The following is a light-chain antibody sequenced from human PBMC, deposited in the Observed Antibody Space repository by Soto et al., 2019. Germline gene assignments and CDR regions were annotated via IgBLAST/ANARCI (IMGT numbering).Light chain of an antibody. J-gene: IGKJ1*01. V-gene: IGKV3-15*01. CDR2: GAF. CDR1: QSVSAN. Sequence: ETVMTQSPATLSVSPGERATLSCRASQSVSANLAWYQQKPGQAPRLLIYGAFTRATDIPARFSGSGSGTEFTLTISRLQSEDSAVYYCQQYNNWPRTCGQGTKVEIK. CDR3: QQYNNWPRT.